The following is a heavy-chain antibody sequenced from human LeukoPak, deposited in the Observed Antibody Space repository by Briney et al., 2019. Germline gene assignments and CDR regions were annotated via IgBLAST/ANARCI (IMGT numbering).Heavy chain of an antibody. CDR1: GFTFSSYS. CDR3: ARDHIVLVPAATPMDY. CDR2: ISSSSSYI. Sequence: GGSLRLSCAASGFTFSSYSMNWVRQAPGKGLEWVSSISSSSSYIYYADSVKGRFTISRDNAKNSLYLQMNSLRAEDTAVYYCARDHIVLVPAATPMDYWGQGTLVTVSS. J-gene: IGHJ4*02. V-gene: IGHV3-21*01. D-gene: IGHD2-2*01.